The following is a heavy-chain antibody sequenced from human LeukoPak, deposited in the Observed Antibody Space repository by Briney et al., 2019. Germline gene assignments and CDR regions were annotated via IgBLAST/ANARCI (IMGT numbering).Heavy chain of an antibody. CDR2: ISGSGGST. CDR3: AKDSITIFGVVPQLGFGP. D-gene: IGHD3-3*01. Sequence: PGGSLRLSCAASGFTFSSYAMSWVRQAPGKGLEWVSAISGSGGSTYYADSVKGRFTTSRDNSKNTLYLQMNSLRAEDTAVYYCAKDSITIFGVVPQLGFGPWGQGTLVTVSS. CDR1: GFTFSSYA. V-gene: IGHV3-23*01. J-gene: IGHJ5*02.